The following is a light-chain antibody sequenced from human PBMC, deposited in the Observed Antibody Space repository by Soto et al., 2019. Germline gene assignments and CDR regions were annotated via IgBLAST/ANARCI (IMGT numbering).Light chain of an antibody. CDR3: QQYGSSPYT. CDR1: QSVSSSY. V-gene: IGKV3-20*01. J-gene: IGKJ2*01. CDR2: DAS. Sequence: EIVLTQSPGTLSLSPGERGTLSCRASQSVSSSYLAWYQQKPGQAPRLLIYDASSRAPGIPDRFIGSGSGTDFTLTISRLEPEDVAIYYCQQYGSSPYTFGQGTKLEIK.